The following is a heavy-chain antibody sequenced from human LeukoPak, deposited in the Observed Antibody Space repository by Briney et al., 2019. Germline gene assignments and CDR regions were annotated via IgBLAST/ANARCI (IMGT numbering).Heavy chain of an antibody. CDR1: GYRFTSHW. CDR3: AFGASNWDQFDY. Sequence: GESLKISCKGSGYRFTSHWIAWVRQMPGKGLEWMGNIYPGDSDTRYSPSFQGQVTISADASINTAYLRWSSLEASDTAMYFCAFGASNWDQFDYWGQGTLVTVSS. V-gene: IGHV5-51*01. D-gene: IGHD7-27*01. J-gene: IGHJ4*02. CDR2: IYPGDSDT.